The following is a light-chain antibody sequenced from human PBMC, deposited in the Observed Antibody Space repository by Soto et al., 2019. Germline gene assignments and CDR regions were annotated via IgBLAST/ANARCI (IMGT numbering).Light chain of an antibody. CDR1: TSNIGSNA. J-gene: IGLJ2*01. Sequence: QSVLTQPPSASAPPGQRVTISCSGSTSNIGSNAVNWYQQLPGTAPKLLIYSNTQRPSGVPDRITGSKSGTSASLANSGLQSEDESTYYCATWDDSLNVWIFGGATKVTVL. CDR2: SNT. V-gene: IGLV1-44*01. CDR3: ATWDDSLNVWI.